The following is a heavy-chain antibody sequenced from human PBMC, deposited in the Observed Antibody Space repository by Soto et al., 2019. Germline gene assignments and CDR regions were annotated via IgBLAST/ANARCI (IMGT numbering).Heavy chain of an antibody. V-gene: IGHV3-15*01. Sequence: EVQLVESGGGLVKPGGSLRLSCAASGFPFSKAWMSWVRQVPGKGLEWVGRIKSKADGGTTDYAAPVKGRFTISSVDSSNTLYLQMNSLKTEDTAVYYCTKVLGYCSGGNCFTFDYWGQGAVVTVSS. CDR1: GFPFSKAW. CDR2: IKSKADGGTT. J-gene: IGHJ4*02. CDR3: TKVLGYCSGGNCFTFDY. D-gene: IGHD2-15*01.